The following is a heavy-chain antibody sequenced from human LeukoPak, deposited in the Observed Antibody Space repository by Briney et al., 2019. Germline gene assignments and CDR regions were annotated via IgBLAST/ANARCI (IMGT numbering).Heavy chain of an antibody. CDR3: ARHYDSSGFWYYFNY. CDR1: GGSISSYY. Sequence: SETLSLTCTVSGGSISSYYWSWIRQPPGKGLEWIGYIYYSGSTNYNPSLKSRVTISVDTSKNQFSLKLSSVTAADTAVYYCARHYDSSGFWYYFNYWGQGTLVTVSS. CDR2: IYYSGST. D-gene: IGHD3-22*01. V-gene: IGHV4-59*08. J-gene: IGHJ4*02.